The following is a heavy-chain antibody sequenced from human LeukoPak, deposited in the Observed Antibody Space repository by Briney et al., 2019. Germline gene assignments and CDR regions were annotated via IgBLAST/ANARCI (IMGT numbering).Heavy chain of an antibody. CDR2: ISAYNGNT. CDR3: ACIYDFWSGYPTNWFDP. D-gene: IGHD3-3*01. J-gene: IGHJ5*02. Sequence: ASVKVSCKASGYTFTSYGISWVRQAPGQGLEWMGWISAYNGNTNYAQKLQGRVTMTTDTSTSTAYVELRSLRSDDTAVYYCACIYDFWSGYPTNWFDPWGQGTLVTVSS. CDR1: GYTFTSYG. V-gene: IGHV1-18*01.